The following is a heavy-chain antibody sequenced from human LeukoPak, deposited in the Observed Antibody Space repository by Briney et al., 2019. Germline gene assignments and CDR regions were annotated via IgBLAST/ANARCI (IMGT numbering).Heavy chain of an antibody. CDR1: GGSISSYY. Sequence: SETLSLTCTVSGGSISSYYWSWIRQPPGKGLEWIGYIYYSGSTNYNRSLKSRVTISVDTSKNQLSLKLSSVTAADTAVYYCARAYRDYVGFDYWGQGTLVTVSS. CDR3: ARAYRDYVGFDY. CDR2: IYYSGST. D-gene: IGHD4-17*01. J-gene: IGHJ4*02. V-gene: IGHV4-59*01.